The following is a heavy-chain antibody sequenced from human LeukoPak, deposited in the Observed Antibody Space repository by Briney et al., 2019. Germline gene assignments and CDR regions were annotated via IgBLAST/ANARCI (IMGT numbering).Heavy chain of an antibody. D-gene: IGHD6-19*01. Sequence: PGGSLRLSCAASGFTFSDYSMNWVRQAPGMGLEWVSSISSESTYILYADSVKGRFTISRDNAKNSLYLQMDSLRAEDTAVYYCARFETVAAKPFEYWGQGALVTVSS. CDR2: ISSESTYI. V-gene: IGHV3-21*01. J-gene: IGHJ4*02. CDR1: GFTFSDYS. CDR3: ARFETVAAKPFEY.